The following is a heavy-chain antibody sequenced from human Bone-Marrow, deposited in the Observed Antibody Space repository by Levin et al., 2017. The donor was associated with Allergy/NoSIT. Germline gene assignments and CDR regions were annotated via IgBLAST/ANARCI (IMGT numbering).Heavy chain of an antibody. CDR3: ARVALPRYCTSTSCSDSGYYFDY. Sequence: GGSLRLSCTASGFTFDDYAMHWVRQGPGKGLEWVSGISWNSGSLAYADSVKGRFTISRDNAKNSLYLQMNSLRAGDTAVYYCARVALPRYCTSTSCSDSGYYFDYWGQGTLVTVSS. CDR1: GFTFDDYA. CDR2: ISWNSGSL. J-gene: IGHJ4*02. V-gene: IGHV3-9*01. D-gene: IGHD2-2*01.